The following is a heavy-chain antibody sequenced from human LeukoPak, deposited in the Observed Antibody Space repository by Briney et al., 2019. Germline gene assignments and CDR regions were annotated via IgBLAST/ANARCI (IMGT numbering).Heavy chain of an antibody. J-gene: IGHJ4*02. Sequence: PGGSLRLSCAASGFTFSSYGMHWVRQAPGKGLEWVAVIWYDGSNKYYADSVKGRFTISRDNSKNTLYLQMNSLRAEDTAVYYRAREDPRRYLDYWGQGTLVTVSS. CDR2: IWYDGSNK. CDR1: GFTFSSYG. V-gene: IGHV3-33*01. CDR3: AREDPRRYLDY.